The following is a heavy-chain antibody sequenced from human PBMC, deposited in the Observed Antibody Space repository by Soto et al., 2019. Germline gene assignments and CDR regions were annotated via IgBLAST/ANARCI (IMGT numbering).Heavy chain of an antibody. CDR1: GGSFSGYY. D-gene: IGHD6-19*01. CDR2: INHSGST. J-gene: IGHJ4*02. V-gene: IGHV4-34*01. Sequence: SETLSLTCAVYGGSFSGYYWSWIRQPPGKGLEWIGEINHSGSTNYSPSLKSRVTISVDTSKNQFSLKLSSVTAADTAVYYCARRSSGWSKGDYWGQGTLVTVSS. CDR3: ARRSSGWSKGDY.